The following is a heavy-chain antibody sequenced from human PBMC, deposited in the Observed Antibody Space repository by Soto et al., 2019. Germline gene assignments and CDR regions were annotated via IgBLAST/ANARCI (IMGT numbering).Heavy chain of an antibody. J-gene: IGHJ6*02. Sequence: GGSLRLSCTASGFTFGDYAMSWFRQAPGKGLERVGFIRSKAYGGTTEYAASVKGRFTISRDDSKSIAYLQMNSLKTEDTAVYYCTRDPSLTGVVTNHYYYYYGMDVWGQGTTVTVSS. CDR2: IRSKAYGGTT. D-gene: IGHD2-15*01. CDR3: TRDPSLTGVVTNHYYYYYGMDV. V-gene: IGHV3-49*03. CDR1: GFTFGDYA.